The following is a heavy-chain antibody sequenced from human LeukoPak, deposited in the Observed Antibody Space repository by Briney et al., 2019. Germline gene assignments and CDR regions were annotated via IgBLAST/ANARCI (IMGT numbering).Heavy chain of an antibody. J-gene: IGHJ4*02. V-gene: IGHV3-74*01. Sequence: PGGSLRLSCAASGFTFGSYWMHWVRHAPGEGLVWVSGVNNDGRSTSYGDFVKGRFTISRDNAKNTLYLQMNSLRAEDTAIYYCVRDVWGDRDSYFDYWGQGTLVTVSS. CDR3: VRDVWGDRDSYFDY. D-gene: IGHD2-21*01. CDR2: VNNDGRST. CDR1: GFTFGSYW.